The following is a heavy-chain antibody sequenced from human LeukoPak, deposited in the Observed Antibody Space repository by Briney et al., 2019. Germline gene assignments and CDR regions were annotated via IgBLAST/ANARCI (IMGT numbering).Heavy chain of an antibody. Sequence: SETLSLTCAVYGWTFSGYYWTWIRQPPGTGLEWIANIYYSGNTAYNPSLKSRVTISIDTSKNQFSLRLNSVTAADTAVYYCARVGWGNAAAHPNWLDPWGQGILVTVSS. CDR1: GWTFSGYY. CDR2: IYYSGNT. CDR3: ARVGWGNAAAHPNWLDP. D-gene: IGHD6-6*01. V-gene: IGHV4-34*01. J-gene: IGHJ5*02.